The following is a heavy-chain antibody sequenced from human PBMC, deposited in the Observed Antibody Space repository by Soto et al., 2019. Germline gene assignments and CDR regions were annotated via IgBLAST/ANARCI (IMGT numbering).Heavy chain of an antibody. D-gene: IGHD3-10*01. Sequence: GTGLEWIGEINHSGSTNYNPSLKSRVTISVDTSKNQFSLKLTSVTSAYTACYYCSRQKITALSAYWGKGSLVPVS. CDR3: SRQKITALSAY. V-gene: IGHV4-34*01. J-gene: IGHJ4*02. CDR2: INHSGST.